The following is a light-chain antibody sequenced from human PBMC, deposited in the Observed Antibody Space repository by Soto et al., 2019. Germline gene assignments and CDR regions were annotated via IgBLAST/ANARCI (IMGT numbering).Light chain of an antibody. CDR1: SGHSSYA. J-gene: IGLJ2*01. CDR2: LNSDGSH. V-gene: IGLV4-69*01. CDR3: QTWGSYVI. Sequence: QLVLTQSPSASASLGASVKLTCTLSSGHSSYAIAWHQQQPEKGPRYLMKLNSDGSHSKGDGIPDRFSGSSSGAERYLTISSLQSEDEAEYYCQTWGSYVIFGGGTKLTVL.